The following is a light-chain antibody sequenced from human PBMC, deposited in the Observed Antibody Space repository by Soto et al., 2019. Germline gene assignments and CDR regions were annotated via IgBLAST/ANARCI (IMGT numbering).Light chain of an antibody. CDR2: DVT. V-gene: IGLV2-14*03. CDR1: SSDVGSYNF. CDR3: NSYTTSSTSV. J-gene: IGLJ7*01. Sequence: QSALTQPASVSGSPGQSITISCTGTSSDVGSYNFVSWYQQYPGKAPKLVIYDVTNRPSGVSDRFSGSKSGNTASLTISGLQAEDEANDYCNSYTTSSTSVFGGGTQLTVL.